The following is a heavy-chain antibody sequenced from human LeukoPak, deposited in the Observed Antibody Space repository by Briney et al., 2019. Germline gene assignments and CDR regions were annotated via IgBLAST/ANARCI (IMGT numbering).Heavy chain of an antibody. V-gene: IGHV1-2*02. CDR1: GNTFTGYY. J-gene: IGHJ4*02. Sequence: SVTVSCMASGNTFTGYYIDWVRQAPGQGLESIGWMNPNSGGTNYAQKFQGTVTMTSDTSITTAYMGLSRLRSDDTAVYYCATVVGARGGDYFDYWGQGTLVTVSS. CDR2: MNPNSGGT. CDR3: ATVVGARGGDYFDY. D-gene: IGHD1-26*01.